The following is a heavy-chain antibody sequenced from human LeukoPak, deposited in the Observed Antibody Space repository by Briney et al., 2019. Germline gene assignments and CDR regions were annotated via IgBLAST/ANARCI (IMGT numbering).Heavy chain of an antibody. J-gene: IGHJ6*03. D-gene: IGHD6-6*01. CDR3: AGGIAAYYYYYMDV. V-gene: IGHV4-34*01. Sequence: SETLSLTCAVYGGSFSGYYWSWIRQPPGKGLEWIGEINHSGSTNYNPSLKSRVTISVDTSKNQFSLKLSSVTAADTAVYYCAGGIAAYYYYYMDVWGKGTTVTVSS. CDR2: INHSGST. CDR1: GGSFSGYY.